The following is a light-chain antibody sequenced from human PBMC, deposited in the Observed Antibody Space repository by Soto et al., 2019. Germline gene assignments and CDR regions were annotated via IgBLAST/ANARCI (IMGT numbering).Light chain of an antibody. CDR1: QTVSSN. CDR3: QQYNNWPPIT. V-gene: IGKV3-15*01. Sequence: PGEIDTLSCRASQTVSSNLAWYQQKPGQAPRLLIYGASTRATGIPARFSGSGSGTEFTLTISSLQSEDFAVYYCQQYNNWPPITFGQGTRLVIK. CDR2: GAS. J-gene: IGKJ5*01.